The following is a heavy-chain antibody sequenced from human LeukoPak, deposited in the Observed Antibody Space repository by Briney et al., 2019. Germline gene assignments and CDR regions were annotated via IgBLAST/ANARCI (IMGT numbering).Heavy chain of an antibody. CDR1: AGSISSSY. V-gene: IGHV4-59*08. CDR3: ARATSYGDYVDY. D-gene: IGHD4-17*01. Sequence: SETLSLTCTVSAGSISSSYWGWIRQPPGKGLEWIGYIDYSGNTNYNPSLKSRVTISVDTSKIQFSLKLSSVTAADTAVYYCARATSYGDYVDYWGQGTLVTVSS. CDR2: IDYSGNT. J-gene: IGHJ4*02.